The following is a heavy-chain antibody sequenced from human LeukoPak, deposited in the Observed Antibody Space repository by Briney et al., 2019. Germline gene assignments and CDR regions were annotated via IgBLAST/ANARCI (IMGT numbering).Heavy chain of an antibody. D-gene: IGHD5-18*01. V-gene: IGHV3-74*01. CDR3: AREGGYTYDYDY. CDR1: GFTFSGYW. Sequence: GGSLRLSCAASGFTFSGYWMHWVRQVPGKGLVWVSRINSDGSSTNYADSVKGRFTISRDNAKNSLYLQMNSLRAEDTAVYYCAREGGYTYDYDYWGQGTLVTVSS. CDR2: INSDGSST. J-gene: IGHJ4*02.